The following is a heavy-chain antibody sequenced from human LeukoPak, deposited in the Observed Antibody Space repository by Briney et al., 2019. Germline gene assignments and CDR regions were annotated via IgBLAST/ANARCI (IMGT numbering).Heavy chain of an antibody. CDR1: GFTFSSYG. V-gene: IGHV3-30*02. D-gene: IGHD4-17*01. J-gene: IGHJ4*02. CDR2: IRYDGSNK. Sequence: GGSLRLSCAASGFTFSSYGMHWVRQAPGKGLEWVAFIRYDGSNKYYADSVKGRFTISRDNSKNTLYLQMNSLRAEDTAVYYCANGDDYGDLIDYWGQGTLVTVSS. CDR3: ANGDDYGDLIDY.